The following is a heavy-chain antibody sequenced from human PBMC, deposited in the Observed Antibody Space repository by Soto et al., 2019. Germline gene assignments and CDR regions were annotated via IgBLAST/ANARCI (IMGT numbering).Heavy chain of an antibody. Sequence: SETQSHTSTVSGGYISSFYWSWIRQPPGKGLEWIGYIYYSGSTNYNPSLKSRVTISVDTSKNQFSLKLSSVTAADTAVYYCARHFRRGDGYYFDYWGQGTLVTGSS. J-gene: IGHJ4*02. CDR2: IYYSGST. V-gene: IGHV4-59*08. CDR1: GGYISSFY. CDR3: ARHFRRGDGYYFDY. D-gene: IGHD3-16*01.